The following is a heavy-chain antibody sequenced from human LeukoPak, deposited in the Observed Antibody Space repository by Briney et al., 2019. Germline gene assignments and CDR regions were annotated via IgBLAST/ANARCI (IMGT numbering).Heavy chain of an antibody. J-gene: IGHJ4*02. CDR1: GFTFSSYA. CDR3: AKEDYDSSGYYAPFFDY. Sequence: GRSLRLSCAASGFTFSSYAMSWVRQAPGKGLEWVSAISGSGGSTYYAGSVTGRFTISRDNSKNTLYLQMNSLRAEDTAVYYCAKEDYDSSGYYAPFFDYWGQGTLVTVSS. CDR2: ISGSGGST. V-gene: IGHV3-23*01. D-gene: IGHD3-22*01.